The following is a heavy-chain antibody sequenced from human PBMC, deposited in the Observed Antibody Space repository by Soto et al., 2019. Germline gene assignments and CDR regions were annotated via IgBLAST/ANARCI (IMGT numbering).Heavy chain of an antibody. J-gene: IGHJ3*02. CDR3: AREDSSSWYEPRNDAFDI. Sequence: ASVKVSCKASGYTFTSYYMHWVRQAPGQGLEWMGIINPSGGSTSYAQKFQGRVTITADESTSTAYMELSSLRSEDTAVYYCAREDSSSWYEPRNDAFDIWGQGTMVTVSS. CDR2: INPSGGST. CDR1: GYTFTSYY. D-gene: IGHD6-13*01. V-gene: IGHV1-46*01.